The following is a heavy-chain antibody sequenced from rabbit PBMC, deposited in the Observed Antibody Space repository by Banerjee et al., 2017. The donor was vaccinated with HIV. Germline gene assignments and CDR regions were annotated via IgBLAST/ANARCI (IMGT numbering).Heavy chain of an antibody. Sequence: QSLEESGGDLVKPGASLTLTCKASGIDFSSSYWICWVRQAPGKGLEWIACIDTGSGSTWYASWAKGRFTISKTSSTVDLKMTSLTAADTATHFCARSDYGDGSRLGLWGPGTLVTVS. CDR3: ARSDYGDGSRLGL. J-gene: IGHJ3*01. CDR2: IDTGSGST. V-gene: IGHV1S40*01. D-gene: IGHD2-1*01. CDR1: GIDFSSSYW.